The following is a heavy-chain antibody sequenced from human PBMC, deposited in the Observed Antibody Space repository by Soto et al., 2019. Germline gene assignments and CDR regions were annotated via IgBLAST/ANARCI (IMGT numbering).Heavy chain of an antibody. D-gene: IGHD5-12*01. CDR2: IYYSGTT. J-gene: IGHJ6*02. CDR1: GASISSGGYY. V-gene: IGHV4-31*03. CDR3: AASCVGGGGLNYYGMDV. Sequence: QVQLQESGPGLVKPSQTLSLTCSVSGASISSGGYYWNWIRQHPGKGLEWIGYIYYSGTTYYNPSLKNRVTIPVETSKNQFTMKLSSVTAADTAVYYGAASCVGGGGLNYYGMDVWGQGTTVTVSS.